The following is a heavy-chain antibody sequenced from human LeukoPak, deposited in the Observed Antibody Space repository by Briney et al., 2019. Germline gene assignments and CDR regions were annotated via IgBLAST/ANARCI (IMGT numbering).Heavy chain of an antibody. CDR3: ARNPRNDFDS. D-gene: IGHD1-1*01. V-gene: IGHV3-74*01. J-gene: IGHJ4*02. CDR1: GLTVSSNY. Sequence: PGGSLRLSCAASGLTVSSNYMSWVRQAPGKGPVWLSRINPDGSTTNYADSVKGRFTISRDNAKNTLHLQMNSLRAEDTAVYYCARNPRNDFDSWGQGNLVTVSS. CDR2: INPDGSTT.